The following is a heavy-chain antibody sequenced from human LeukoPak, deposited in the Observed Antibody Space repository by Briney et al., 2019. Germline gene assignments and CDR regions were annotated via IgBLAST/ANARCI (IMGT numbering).Heavy chain of an antibody. V-gene: IGHV1-69*04. Sequence: ASVKVSCKASGGTFSSYAISWVRQAPGQGLEWMGRIIPILGIANYAQKFQGRVTITADKSTSTAYMELSSLRSEDTAVYYCARSTDEPDYYYGMDVWGQGTTVTVSS. CDR2: IIPILGIA. CDR3: ARSTDEPDYYYGMDV. J-gene: IGHJ6*01. CDR1: GGTFSSYA.